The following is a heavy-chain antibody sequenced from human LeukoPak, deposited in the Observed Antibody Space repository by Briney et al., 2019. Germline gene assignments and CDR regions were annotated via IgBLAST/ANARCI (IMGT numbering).Heavy chain of an antibody. V-gene: IGHV4-59*08. CDR3: ARHFSLYYDSSGYASQGGAFDI. CDR2: IYYSGST. CDR1: GGSISSYY. J-gene: IGHJ3*02. Sequence: SETLSLTCTVSGGSISSYYWSWIRQPPGKGLEWIGYIYYSGSTNYNPSLKSRVTISVDTSKNQFSLKLSSVTAADTAVYYCARHFSLYYDSSGYASQGGAFDIWGQGIMVTASS. D-gene: IGHD3-22*01.